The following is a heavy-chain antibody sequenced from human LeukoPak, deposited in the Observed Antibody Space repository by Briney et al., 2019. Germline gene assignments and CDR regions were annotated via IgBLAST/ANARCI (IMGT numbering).Heavy chain of an antibody. V-gene: IGHV3-33*01. CDR1: GFTFSSYG. D-gene: IGHD1-26*01. Sequence: GGSLRLSCAASGFTFSSYGMHWVRQAPGKGLEWVAVIWYDGTNKYYTDSVKGRFTISRDNSKNTLYLQMDSLRAEDTAVYYCARGGSGIYRTYNWLDPWGQGTLVTVSS. CDR3: ARGGSGIYRTYNWLDP. J-gene: IGHJ5*02. CDR2: IWYDGTNK.